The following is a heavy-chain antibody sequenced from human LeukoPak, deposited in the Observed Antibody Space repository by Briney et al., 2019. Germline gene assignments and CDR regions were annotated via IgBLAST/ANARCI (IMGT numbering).Heavy chain of an antibody. CDR2: IYPGDSDT. D-gene: IGHD3-9*01. Sequence: GESLKISCKGSGYSFTSYWIGWVRQMPGKGLEWMGIIYPGDSDTRYSPSFQGQVTISADKSISTAYLQWSSLKASDTAMYYCARMVAGYDILTGYYENYFDYWGQGTLVTVSS. J-gene: IGHJ4*02. CDR3: ARMVAGYDILTGYYENYFDY. V-gene: IGHV5-51*01. CDR1: GYSFTSYW.